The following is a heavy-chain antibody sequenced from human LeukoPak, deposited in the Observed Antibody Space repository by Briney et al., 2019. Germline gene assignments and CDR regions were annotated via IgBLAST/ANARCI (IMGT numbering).Heavy chain of an antibody. J-gene: IGHJ4*02. Sequence: GGSLRLSCAASGFTFSSYATSWVRQAPGKGLEWVSAIVGSGGNMYYADSVKGRFTISRDNFESTLYLQMNSLRAEDTAVYYCAKGLTWDSTSCSDWGQGTLVTVSS. V-gene: IGHV3-23*01. CDR3: AKGLTWDSTSCSD. CDR2: IVGSGGNM. D-gene: IGHD2-2*01. CDR1: GFTFSSYA.